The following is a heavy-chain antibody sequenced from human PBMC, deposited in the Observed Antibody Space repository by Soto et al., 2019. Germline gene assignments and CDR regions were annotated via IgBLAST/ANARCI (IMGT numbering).Heavy chain of an antibody. D-gene: IGHD6-19*01. V-gene: IGHV1-69*02. Sequence: ASVKVSCKASGGTLGSYTISWVRQAPGQGLEWMGRIIPILGIANYAQKFQGRVTITADKSTSTAYMELSSLRSEDTAVYYCATRYSSGPNDAFDIWGQGTMVTVSS. CDR1: GGTLGSYT. CDR3: ATRYSSGPNDAFDI. J-gene: IGHJ3*02. CDR2: IIPILGIA.